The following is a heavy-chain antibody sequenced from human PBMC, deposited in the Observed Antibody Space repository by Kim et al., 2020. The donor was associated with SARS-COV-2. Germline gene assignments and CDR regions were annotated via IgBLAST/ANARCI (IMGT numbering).Heavy chain of an antibody. V-gene: IGHV3-23*01. CDR3: ANVAGFCSGGTCG. D-gene: IGHD2-15*01. J-gene: IGHJ4*02. Sequence: ADSGKGLFTISRDNSKHTLYLQMNSLRAEDTAVYYCANVAGFCSGGTCGWGQGTLVTVSS.